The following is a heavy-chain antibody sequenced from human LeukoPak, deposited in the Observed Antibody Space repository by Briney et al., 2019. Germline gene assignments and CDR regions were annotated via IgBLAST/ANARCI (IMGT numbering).Heavy chain of an antibody. CDR2: IHHGVSP. V-gene: IGHV4-59*01. CDR3: ARDILMVGATHYFDY. CDR1: GGSISSYY. J-gene: IGHJ4*02. Sequence: KPSETLSLTCTVSGGSISSYYWSWIRQPPGKGLEWIGCIHHGVSPTYNPSLKSRVTMSVDTSKNQFSLKVNSVAAADTAVYYCARDILMVGATHYFDYWGQGTLVTVSS. D-gene: IGHD1-26*01.